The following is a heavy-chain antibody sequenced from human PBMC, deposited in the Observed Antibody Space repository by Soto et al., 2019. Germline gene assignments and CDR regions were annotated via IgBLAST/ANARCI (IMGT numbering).Heavy chain of an antibody. J-gene: IGHJ4*02. Sequence: QVQLQESGPGLVKPSQTLSLTCNVFGGSISNGDLYWWWIRQPPGKGLEWIGYIYYSGGTYYNPSLKSRITITMDRYFNKFSLELNSVTAAATDVYYCVRVNLVGAAYYFDCWGQGTLVTVSS. CDR3: VRVNLVGAAYYFDC. CDR1: GGSISNGDLY. V-gene: IGHV4-30-4*01. CDR2: IYYSGGT. D-gene: IGHD2-15*01.